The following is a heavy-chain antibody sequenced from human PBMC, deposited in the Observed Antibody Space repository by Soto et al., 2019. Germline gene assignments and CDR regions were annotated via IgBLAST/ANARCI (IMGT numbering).Heavy chain of an antibody. CDR2: INAGNGNT. Sequence: ASVRVSCKASGYTFTSYAMHWVRQAPGQRLEWMGWINAGNGNTKYSQKFQGRVTMTRDTSTSTAYMELSSLRSDDTAVYYCARDPPQLDNWGQGTVVPISS. CDR3: ARDPPQLDN. V-gene: IGHV1-3*01. CDR1: GYTFTSYA. J-gene: IGHJ4*02. D-gene: IGHD5-18*01.